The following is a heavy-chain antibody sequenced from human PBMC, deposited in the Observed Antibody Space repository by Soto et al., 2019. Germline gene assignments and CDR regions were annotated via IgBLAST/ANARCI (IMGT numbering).Heavy chain of an antibody. V-gene: IGHV1-3*01. J-gene: IGHJ4*02. CDR2: INAGNGNT. Sequence: QVQLVQSGAEVKKPGASVKVSCKASGYTFTSYDMHWVRQAPGQRREWMGWINAGNGNTKYSQKFQGRVTITRDTSASTAYMELSSLSSEDTAVYYCARGGKQYYYDSSGYYAYWGQGTLVTVSS. CDR3: ARGGKQYYYDSSGYYAY. CDR1: GYTFTSYD. D-gene: IGHD3-22*01.